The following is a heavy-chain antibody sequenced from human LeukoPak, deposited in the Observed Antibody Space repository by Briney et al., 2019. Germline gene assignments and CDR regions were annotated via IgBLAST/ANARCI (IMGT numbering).Heavy chain of an antibody. D-gene: IGHD1-26*01. CDR1: GFTFSSYW. Sequence: GGSLRLSCAASGFTFSSYWMSWVRQAPGKGLEWVAVISYDGSNKYYADSVKGRFTISRDNSKNTLYLQMNSLRAEDTAVYYCAKVGADGELLYWGQGTLVTVSS. V-gene: IGHV3-30*18. CDR3: AKVGADGELLY. CDR2: ISYDGSNK. J-gene: IGHJ4*02.